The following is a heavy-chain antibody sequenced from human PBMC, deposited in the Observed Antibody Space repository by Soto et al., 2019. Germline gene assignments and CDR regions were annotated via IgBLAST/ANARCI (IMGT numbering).Heavy chain of an antibody. V-gene: IGHV3-15*01. J-gene: IGHJ6*02. CDR1: GFTFSSAW. CDR3: ATDPAQLTASGAPLEYYYYGMDV. CDR2: IKTKSDGWTT. D-gene: IGHD6-13*01. Sequence: GGSLRLSCAASGFTFSSAWMNWVRQAPGKGLEWVGRIKTKSDGWTTDYTAPVKGRCTISRDDSKNTLYLEMNRLKNEDTGVYYCATDPAQLTASGAPLEYYYYGMDVWGQGTTVTVSS.